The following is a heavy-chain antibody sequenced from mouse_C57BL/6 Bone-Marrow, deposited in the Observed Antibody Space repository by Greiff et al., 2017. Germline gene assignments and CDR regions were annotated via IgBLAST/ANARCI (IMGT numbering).Heavy chain of an antibody. V-gene: IGHV5-17*01. Sequence: EVKLVASGGGLVKPGGSLKLSCAASGFTFSDYGMHWVRQAPEKGLEWVAYISSGSSTIYYADTVKGRFTISRDNAKNTLFLQMTRLRSEDTAMYYCARGNFDYWGQGTTLTVSS. J-gene: IGHJ2*01. CDR3: ARGNFDY. CDR1: GFTFSDYG. CDR2: ISSGSSTI.